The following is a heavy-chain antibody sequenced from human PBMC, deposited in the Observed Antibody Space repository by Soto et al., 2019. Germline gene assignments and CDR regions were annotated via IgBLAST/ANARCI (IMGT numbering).Heavy chain of an antibody. Sequence: EVQLLESGGGLVQPGGSLRLSCAASGFTFSSYAMTWVRQAPGKGLEWVSTISGSGATTHYEDSVKGRLTISRDNSKNTLCLQMNSLRAEATAVYYCAKDWVYCSGGSCPRPFDYWGQGTLVTVSS. CDR3: AKDWVYCSGGSCPRPFDY. V-gene: IGHV3-23*01. CDR2: ISGSGATT. J-gene: IGHJ4*02. D-gene: IGHD2-15*01. CDR1: GFTFSSYA.